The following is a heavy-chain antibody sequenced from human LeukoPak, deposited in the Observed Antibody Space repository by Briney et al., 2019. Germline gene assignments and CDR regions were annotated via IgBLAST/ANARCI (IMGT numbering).Heavy chain of an antibody. Sequence: ASVKVSCKASGYTFTGHFMNWVRQAPEQGVEGMGWIKPKSGATAYAQKFQGRVTITRDTASKKAYLEMSSLTSDDTAVYYCARVREWEEISGAIPDYFDYWGQGTLITVSS. CDR3: ARVREWEEISGAIPDYFDY. CDR2: IKPKSGAT. CDR1: GYTFTGHF. D-gene: IGHD3-3*01. J-gene: IGHJ4*02. V-gene: IGHV1-2*02.